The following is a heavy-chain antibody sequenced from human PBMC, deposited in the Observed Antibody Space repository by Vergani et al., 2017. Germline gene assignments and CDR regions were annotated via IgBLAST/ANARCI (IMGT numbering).Heavy chain of an antibody. CDR3: ARHRYYYDSSGQNNWFDP. V-gene: IGHV4-39*01. D-gene: IGHD3-22*01. CDR1: GGSINSNSYY. J-gene: IGHJ5*02. Sequence: QLQLQESGPGLVKPSETLSLTCTVSGGSINSNSYYWGWIRQPPGKGLEWIGSIYYSGSTYYNQSLKSRVTISVDTSKNQFSLKLSSVTAADTAVYYCARHRYYYDSSGQNNWFDPWGQGTLVTVSS. CDR2: IYYSGST.